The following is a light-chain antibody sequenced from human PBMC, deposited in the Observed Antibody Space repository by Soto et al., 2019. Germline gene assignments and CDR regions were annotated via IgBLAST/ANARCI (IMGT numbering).Light chain of an antibody. J-gene: IGKJ1*01. CDR2: MAS. CDR1: QSLSGW. CDR3: QQYKGYPWT. V-gene: IGKV1-5*03. Sequence: DIQMTQSPSSLSASVGDRVTIACRASQSLSGWLAWYQQKPGKAPKLLIYMASTSESGVPSRFSGSGSGTDFTLTISSLQPDDIATYYCQQYKGYPWTFGQWTKVEI.